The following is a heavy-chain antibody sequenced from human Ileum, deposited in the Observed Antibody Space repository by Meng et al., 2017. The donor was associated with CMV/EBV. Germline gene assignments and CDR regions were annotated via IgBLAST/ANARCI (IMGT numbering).Heavy chain of an antibody. D-gene: IGHD3/OR15-3a*01. J-gene: IGHJ5*02. CDR1: GDSISTYF. CDR2: VHGSRGT. V-gene: IGHV4-59*12. Sequence: GSLRLSCSVSGDSISTYFWTWIRQVPGKGLEWIGYVHGSRGTNYNPSFKSRVTISADTSKNQVSLRLTSVTAADTAVFYCARGRWTGGWFDPWGQGSLVTVSS. CDR3: ARGRWTGGWFDP.